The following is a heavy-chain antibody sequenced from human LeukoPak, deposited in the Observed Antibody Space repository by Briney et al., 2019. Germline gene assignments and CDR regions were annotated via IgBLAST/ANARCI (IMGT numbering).Heavy chain of an antibody. V-gene: IGHV3-30*02. Sequence: GGSLRLSCAASGFTFRNYGMHWVRRTPGKGLEWVAFIRSDGSDKYYADSVKGRFTISRDTSRNTLYLQMNGLRAEDTAVYYCAELGITMIGGVWGKGTTVTISS. CDR2: IRSDGSDK. D-gene: IGHD3-10*02. CDR3: AELGITMIGGV. CDR1: GFTFRNYG. J-gene: IGHJ6*04.